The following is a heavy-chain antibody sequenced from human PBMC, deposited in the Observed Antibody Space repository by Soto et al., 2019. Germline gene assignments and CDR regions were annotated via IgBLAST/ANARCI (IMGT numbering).Heavy chain of an antibody. V-gene: IGHV3-23*01. J-gene: IGHJ4*02. D-gene: IGHD3-10*01. CDR2: ISDSGGST. Sequence: PGGSLRLSCAASGFTFSSYAMSWVRQAPGKGLEWVSGISDSGGSTYYADSVKGQFTISRDNSKNTLYLQMNSLRAEDTAVYYCAKGTYYYGSAPYYFDYWGQGTLVTVSS. CDR1: GFTFSSYA. CDR3: AKGTYYYGSAPYYFDY.